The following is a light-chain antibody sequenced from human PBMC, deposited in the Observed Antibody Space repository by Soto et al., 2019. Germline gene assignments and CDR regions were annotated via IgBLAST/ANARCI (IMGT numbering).Light chain of an antibody. V-gene: IGLV9-49*01. Sequence: QSVLTQPPSASASLGASVTLTCTLSSGYSNYKVDWYQQRPGKGPRFVMRVGTGGIVGSKGDGSPDRFSVLGSGLNRYLTIKNIQEEDESDYHCGADHGSGSNFVVVFGGGTKLTVL. CDR3: GADHGSGSNFVVV. CDR2: VGTGGIVG. J-gene: IGLJ2*01. CDR1: SGYSNYK.